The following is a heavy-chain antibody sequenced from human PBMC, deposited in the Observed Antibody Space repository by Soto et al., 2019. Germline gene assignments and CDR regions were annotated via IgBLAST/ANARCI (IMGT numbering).Heavy chain of an antibody. CDR1: GFTFNTYG. D-gene: IGHD2-21*02. CDR3: ARIGPYCGGDCYPDFDF. Sequence: EVQLLESGGGLVQPGGSLTLSCAASGFTFNTYGMTWVRQAPGKGLEWVSTVSGRGGGTYYADSVKGRFTISRVNSKNTMYLQMSNLRAEDTAVYFCARIGPYCGGDCYPDFDFWGLGTPVTVSS. CDR2: VSGRGGGT. J-gene: IGHJ4*02. V-gene: IGHV3-23*01.